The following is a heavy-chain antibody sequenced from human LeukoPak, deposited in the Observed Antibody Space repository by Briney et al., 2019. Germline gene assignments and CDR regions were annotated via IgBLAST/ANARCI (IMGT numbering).Heavy chain of an antibody. CDR3: ARGPADYYTLLTAYVPFDY. CDR1: GLTFSSYG. CDR2: IWYDGGNK. D-gene: IGHD3-9*01. J-gene: IGHJ4*02. V-gene: IGHV3-33*01. Sequence: PGRSLRLSCVASGLTFSSYGMHWVRQAPGKGLEWVALIWYDGGNKFYADSVRGRFTISRDNSKNTLYLQMNSLRAEDTAVYYCARGPADYYTLLTAYVPFDYWGQGTLVSVSS.